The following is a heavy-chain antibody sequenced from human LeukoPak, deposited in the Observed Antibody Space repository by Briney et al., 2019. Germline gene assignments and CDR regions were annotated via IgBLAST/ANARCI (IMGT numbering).Heavy chain of an antibody. CDR2: INPDSGVT. CDR1: GYTFTFHY. V-gene: IGHV1-2*02. J-gene: IGHJ4*02. CDR3: VRETAATAATHLNHLDL. Sequence: ASVKVSCKASGYTFTFHYLHWVRQAPGRGLEWMGWINPDSGVTHYAQKFHGRVTMTRDTSITTGYMDLSSLTYEDTATYYCVRETAATAATHLNHLDLWGQGTLIFVSS. D-gene: IGHD1-14*01.